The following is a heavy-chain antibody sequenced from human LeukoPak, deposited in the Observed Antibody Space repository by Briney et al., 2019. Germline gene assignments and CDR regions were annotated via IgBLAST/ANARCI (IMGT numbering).Heavy chain of an antibody. D-gene: IGHD1-26*01. Sequence: PSETLSLTCTVSGGSISSSSYYWGWIRQPPGKGLEWIGSIYYSGSTYYNPSLKSRVTISVDTSKNQFSLKLSSVTAADTAVYYCARLYSGSPIDYWGQGTLVTVSS. CDR2: IYYSGST. J-gene: IGHJ4*02. CDR1: GGSISSSSYY. CDR3: ARLYSGSPIDY. V-gene: IGHV4-39*07.